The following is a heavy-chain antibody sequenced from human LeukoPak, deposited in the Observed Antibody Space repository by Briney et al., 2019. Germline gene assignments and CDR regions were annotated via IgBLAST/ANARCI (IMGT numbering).Heavy chain of an antibody. CDR3: ARRWEGNSKAFDM. Sequence: GESLKISCKGSGYRFTSYWIAWVRQMPGKGLEWMGIIYLGDSDTRYSPSFQGQVTISADKSISTAYLQWRSLKASDSAMYYCARRWEGNSKAFDMWSQGTMVTVSS. CDR1: GYRFTSYW. V-gene: IGHV5-51*01. CDR2: IYLGDSDT. J-gene: IGHJ3*02. D-gene: IGHD1-26*01.